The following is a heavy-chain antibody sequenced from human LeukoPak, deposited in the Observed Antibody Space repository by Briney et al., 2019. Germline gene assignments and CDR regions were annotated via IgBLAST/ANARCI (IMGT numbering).Heavy chain of an antibody. CDR1: GFSFSNYE. V-gene: IGHV3-21*01. J-gene: IGHJ4*02. CDR3: ARGNWNRENYFDY. CDR2: VSSSSSYI. Sequence: PGGSLRLSCTASGFSFSNYEMHWVRQAPGKGLEWVSSVSSSSSYIYYADSVKGRFTISRDNAKNSLYLQMNSLRAEDTAVYYCARGNWNRENYFDYWGQGTLVTVSS. D-gene: IGHD1-20*01.